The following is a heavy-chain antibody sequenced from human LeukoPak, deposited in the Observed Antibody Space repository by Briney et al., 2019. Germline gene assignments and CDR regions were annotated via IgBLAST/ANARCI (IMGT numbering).Heavy chain of an antibody. J-gene: IGHJ6*02. CDR1: GFTFSSYA. CDR3: ARENRGSYYYYGMDV. D-gene: IGHD1-26*01. V-gene: IGHV3-30-3*01. Sequence: PGGSLRLSCAASGFTFSSYAMHWVRQAPGKGLEWVAVISYDGSNKYYADSVKGRFTISRDNSKNTLYLQMNSLRAEDTAVYYCARENRGSYYYYGMDVWGQGTTVTVSS. CDR2: ISYDGSNK.